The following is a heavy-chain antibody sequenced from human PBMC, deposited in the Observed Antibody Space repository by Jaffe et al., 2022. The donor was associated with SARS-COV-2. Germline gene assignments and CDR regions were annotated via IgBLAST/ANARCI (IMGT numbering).Heavy chain of an antibody. J-gene: IGHJ4*02. CDR3: ASLDLPPYNPNIPNDY. V-gene: IGHV3-21*01. CDR1: GFTFSSYS. D-gene: IGHD1-1*01. Sequence: EVQLVESGGGLVKPGGSLRLSCAASGFTFSSYSMNWVRQAPGKGLEWVSSISSSSSYIYYADSVKGRFTISRDNAKNSLYLQMNSLRAEDTAVYYCASLDLPPYNPNIPNDYWGQGTLVTVSS. CDR2: ISSSSSYI.